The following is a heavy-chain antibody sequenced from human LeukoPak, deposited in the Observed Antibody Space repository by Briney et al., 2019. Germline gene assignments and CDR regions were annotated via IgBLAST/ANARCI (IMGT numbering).Heavy chain of an antibody. CDR1: GYTFTSYA. Sequence: GASVKVSCKASGYTFTSYAMHWVRQAPGQRREWMGWINAGNGNTKYSQKFQGRVTITRDTSASTDYMELSSLRSEDTAVYYCARGGHYSGYANFDYWGQGTLVTVSS. CDR3: ARGGHYSGYANFDY. CDR2: INAGNGNT. J-gene: IGHJ4*02. V-gene: IGHV1-3*01. D-gene: IGHD5-12*01.